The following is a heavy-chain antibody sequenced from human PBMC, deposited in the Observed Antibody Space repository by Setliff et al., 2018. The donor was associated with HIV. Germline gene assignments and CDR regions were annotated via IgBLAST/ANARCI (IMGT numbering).Heavy chain of an antibody. V-gene: IGHV4-38-2*02. CDR3: VASSSWSCRLNY. CDR1: GYSISNDYY. D-gene: IGHD2-2*01. CDR2: IYHSGNT. Sequence: PSETLSLTCTVSGYSISNDYYWGWIRQPPGKGLEWIASIYHSGNTYYNPSLKSRVTISVDKSKKQFSLKLTSVTAADAAIYYCVASSSWSCRLNYWGQGTLVTVSS. J-gene: IGHJ4*02.